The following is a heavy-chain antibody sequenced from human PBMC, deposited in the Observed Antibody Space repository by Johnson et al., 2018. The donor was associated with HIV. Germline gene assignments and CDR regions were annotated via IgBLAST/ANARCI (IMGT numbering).Heavy chain of an antibody. J-gene: IGHJ3*02. CDR1: GFTFSSYA. CDR3: AREFVGYNGFDI. Sequence: QVQLVESGGGVVQPGRSPRLSCAASGFTFSSYAMHWVRQAPGKGLEWVAVISYDGSNKYYADSVKGRFTISRDNSKNTLYLQMNSLRAEDTAVYYCAREFVGYNGFDIGGQGTMVTVSS. V-gene: IGHV3-30*04. D-gene: IGHD5-24*01. CDR2: ISYDGSNK.